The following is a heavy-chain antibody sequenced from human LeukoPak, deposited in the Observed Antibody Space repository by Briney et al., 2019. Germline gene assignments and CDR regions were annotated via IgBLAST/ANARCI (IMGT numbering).Heavy chain of an antibody. CDR3: ARASDYYDSSGPIDY. D-gene: IGHD3-22*01. V-gene: IGHV4-31*03. CDR1: GGSISSGGYY. Sequence: SETLSLTCTVSGGSISSGGYYWSWIRQHPRKGLEWIGYIYYSGSTYYNPSLKSRVTISVDTSKNQFSLKLSSVTAADTAVYYCARASDYYDSSGPIDYWGQGTLVTVSS. J-gene: IGHJ4*02. CDR2: IYYSGST.